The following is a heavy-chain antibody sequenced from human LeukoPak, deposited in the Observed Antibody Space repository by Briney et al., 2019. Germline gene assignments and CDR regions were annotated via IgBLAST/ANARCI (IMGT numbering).Heavy chain of an antibody. V-gene: IGHV4-30-2*01. J-gene: IGHJ3*02. Sequence: SQTLSLTCAVSGGSISRGGYSWSWIRQPPGKGLEWIGYIYHSGSTYYNPSLKSRVTISVDRSKNQFSLKLSSVTAADTAVYYCARMVRGFNAFDIWGQGTMVTVSS. CDR3: ARMVRGFNAFDI. D-gene: IGHD3-10*01. CDR2: IYHSGST. CDR1: GGSISRGGYS.